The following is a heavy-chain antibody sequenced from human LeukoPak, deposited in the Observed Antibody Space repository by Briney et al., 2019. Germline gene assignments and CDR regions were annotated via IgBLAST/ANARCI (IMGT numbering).Heavy chain of an antibody. CDR2: ISYDGSNK. CDR1: GFTFSSYA. D-gene: IGHD3-9*01. CDR3: ARARVDPRYFDWLLKADYYYGMDV. Sequence: SGGSLRLSCAASGFTFSSYAMHWVRQAPGKGLEWVAVISYDGSNKYYADSVKGRFTISRDNSKNTLYLQMNSLRAEDTAEYYCARARVDPRYFDWLLKADYYYGMDVWGQGTTVTVSS. V-gene: IGHV3-30*04. J-gene: IGHJ6*02.